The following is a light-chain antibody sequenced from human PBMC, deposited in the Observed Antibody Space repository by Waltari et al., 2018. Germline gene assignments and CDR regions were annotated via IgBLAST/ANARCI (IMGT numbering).Light chain of an antibody. V-gene: IGLV3-25*03. CDR3: QSADSSGTPVI. CDR1: TLPKPY. Sequence: SFELTQPPSVSVSPGHTASITCSGNTLPKPYAYWYQQKPGQAPVLIMYKDSERPSGSPERFSGSSSGTTVTLTISGVQAEDEADYYCQSADSSGTPVIFGGGTKLTVL. CDR2: KDS. J-gene: IGLJ2*01.